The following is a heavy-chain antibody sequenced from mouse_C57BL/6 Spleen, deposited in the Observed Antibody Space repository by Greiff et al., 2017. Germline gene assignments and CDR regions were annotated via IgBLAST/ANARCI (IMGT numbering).Heavy chain of an antibody. CDR1: GFTFSSYA. D-gene: IGHD2-12*01. V-gene: IGHV5-4*01. CDR2: ISDGGSYT. J-gene: IGHJ1*03. CDR3: AREDSHWYFDV. Sequence: EVQLVESGGGLVKPGGSLKLSCAASGFTFSSYAMSWVRQTPEKRLEWVATISDGGSYTYYPDNVKGRFTISRDNAKNNLYLQMSHLKSEDTAMYYCAREDSHWYFDVWGTGTTVTVSS.